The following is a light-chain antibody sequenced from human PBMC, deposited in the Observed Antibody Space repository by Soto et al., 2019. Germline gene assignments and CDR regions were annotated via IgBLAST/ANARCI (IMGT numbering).Light chain of an antibody. V-gene: IGLV2-8*01. CDR3: CSHAGNNNYV. Sequence: QSALTQPPSASGSPGQSVAISCTGTSRDVGGQNYVSWYQQHPGKAPKLIIYAVSNRPSGVPDRFSGSKSGNTASLTISGLRAEEEADYYCCSHAGNNNYVFGTGTKLTVL. CDR1: SRDVGGQNY. CDR2: AVS. J-gene: IGLJ1*01.